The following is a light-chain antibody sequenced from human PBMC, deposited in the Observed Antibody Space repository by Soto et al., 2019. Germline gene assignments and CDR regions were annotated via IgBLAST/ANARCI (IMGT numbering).Light chain of an antibody. Sequence: QYALTQPASVSGSPGQSITISCTGTSSDVGGYNYVSWYQQHPGKAPKLMIYDVSNRPSGVSNRFSGSKSGNTASLTISGLQAEEEADYYCSSYTSSSTVVFGGGTKLTVL. V-gene: IGLV2-14*01. J-gene: IGLJ2*01. CDR3: SSYTSSSTVV. CDR1: SSDVGGYNY. CDR2: DVS.